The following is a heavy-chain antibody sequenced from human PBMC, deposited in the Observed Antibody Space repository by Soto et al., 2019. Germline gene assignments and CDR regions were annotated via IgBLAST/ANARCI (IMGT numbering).Heavy chain of an antibody. J-gene: IGHJ4*01. D-gene: IGHD1-1*01. Sequence: SETLSLTWTGSGGSMSSSSCFWGWTRQPPGQGLEWIGSIYYSGTTYYNPSLKSRVTISVDTSKNQFSLKLSSVTAADTAVYYCARYLDDGLPRYIDYCAQ. CDR2: IYYSGTT. CDR3: ARYLDDGLPRYIDY. V-gene: IGHV4-39*01. CDR1: GGSMSSSSCF.